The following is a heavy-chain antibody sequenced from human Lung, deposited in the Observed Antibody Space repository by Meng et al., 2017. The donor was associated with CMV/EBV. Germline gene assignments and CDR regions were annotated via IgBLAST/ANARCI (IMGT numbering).Heavy chain of an antibody. D-gene: IGHD3-3*01. CDR3: ARVGSEFWSGYWP. V-gene: IGHV4-30-4*02. J-gene: IGHJ5*02. CDR1: GGSISSGDYY. CDR2: IYYSWIT. Sequence: SXTXSLXCTVSGGSISSGDYYWSWLRQSPGKGLEWIGYIYYSWITYYNPSLKSRVTISRDTSKNQFSQKLSSVTAADTAVYYCARVGSEFWSGYWPWGQGTLVTVSS.